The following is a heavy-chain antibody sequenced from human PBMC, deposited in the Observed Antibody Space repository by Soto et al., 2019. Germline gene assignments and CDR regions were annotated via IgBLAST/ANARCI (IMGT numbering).Heavy chain of an antibody. D-gene: IGHD4-17*01. Sequence: PGGSLRLSCGASGFTFSNYEMNWVRQAPGKGLEWVSYITSSGSTMYYADSVKGRFTISRDNAKNSLYLQMNSLRAEDTAVYYCARDGVVRCPDYWGQGTLVTVSS. CDR1: GFTFSNYE. V-gene: IGHV3-48*03. J-gene: IGHJ4*02. CDR2: ITSSGSTM. CDR3: ARDGVVRCPDY.